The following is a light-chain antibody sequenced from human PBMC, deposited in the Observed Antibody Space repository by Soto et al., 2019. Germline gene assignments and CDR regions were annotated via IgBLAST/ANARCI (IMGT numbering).Light chain of an antibody. CDR2: TAS. CDR3: QQYTNWPLT. J-gene: IGKJ4*01. V-gene: IGKV3-15*01. Sequence: EIVMTQSPATLSVSPGERVTLSCRASQSVSVYLAWYQQKPGQAPRLLIHTASTRATGIPARFSGSGSGTEFTLTISSLQSEDFAVYYCQQYTNWPLTFGGGTKVDIK. CDR1: QSVSVY.